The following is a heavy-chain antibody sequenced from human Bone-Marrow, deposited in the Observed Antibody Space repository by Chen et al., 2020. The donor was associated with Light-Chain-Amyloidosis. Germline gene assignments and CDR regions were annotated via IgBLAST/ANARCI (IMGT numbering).Heavy chain of an antibody. J-gene: IGHJ3*02. CDR3: ARAVSSSSWDDAFDI. Sequence: QVQLQQSGPGLVKPSQTLSLTCAISGDSVPSHSAAWNWTRQSQTIGREWLGRTYYRSKWYNDYAVSVKSRITINPDTSKNHFSLQLNSVTPEDTAVYYCARAVSSSSWDDAFDIWGQGTMVTVSS. CDR1: GDSVPSHSAA. V-gene: IGHV6-1*01. CDR2: TYYRSKWYN. D-gene: IGHD6-13*01.